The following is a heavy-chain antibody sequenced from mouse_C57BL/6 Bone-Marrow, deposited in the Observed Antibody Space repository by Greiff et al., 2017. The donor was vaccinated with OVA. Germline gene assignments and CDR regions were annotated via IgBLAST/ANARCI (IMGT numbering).Heavy chain of an antibody. J-gene: IGHJ3*01. V-gene: IGHV1-69*01. Sequence: VQLQQPGAELVMPGASVKLSCKASGYTFTSYWMHWVKQRPRQGLEWIGEIDPSDSYTNYNQKFKGKSTLTIDKSSSTAYMQLISLTSEDSAVYDCARDGYYWFAYWGQGTLVTVSA. CDR1: GYTFTSYW. D-gene: IGHD2-3*01. CDR3: ARDGYYWFAY. CDR2: IDPSDSYT.